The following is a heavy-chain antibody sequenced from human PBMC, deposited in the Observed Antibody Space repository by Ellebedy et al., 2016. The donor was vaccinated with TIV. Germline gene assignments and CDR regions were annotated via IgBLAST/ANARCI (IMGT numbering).Heavy chain of an antibody. CDR1: GFTSSSYA. D-gene: IGHD6-19*01. J-gene: IGHJ4*01. V-gene: IGHV3-23*01. CDR3: TSPAVGHTTGCCRYYFDY. CDR2: IGPSGASSAST. Sequence: GESLKISCAASGFTSSSYAMNWVRQAPGKGLEWVSGIGPSGASSASTYYADSVKGRFTISRDSSKNTLYLQMNSLRAEDTAVNYCTSPAVGHTTGCCRYYFDYWGLGTLVTVSS.